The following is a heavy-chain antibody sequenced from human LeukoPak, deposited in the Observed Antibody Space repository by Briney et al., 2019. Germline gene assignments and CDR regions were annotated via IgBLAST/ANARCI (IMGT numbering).Heavy chain of an antibody. V-gene: IGHV3-23*01. CDR1: GFTFNSYW. CDR2: ISGSGGST. D-gene: IGHD3-22*01. J-gene: IGHJ4*02. CDR3: AKDRNSSGYYFGY. Sequence: GGSLRLSCAASGFTFNSYWMHWVRQAPGKGLEWVSAISGSGGSTYYADSVKGRFTISRDNSKNTLYLQMNSLRAEDTAVYYCAKDRNSSGYYFGYWGQGTLVTVSS.